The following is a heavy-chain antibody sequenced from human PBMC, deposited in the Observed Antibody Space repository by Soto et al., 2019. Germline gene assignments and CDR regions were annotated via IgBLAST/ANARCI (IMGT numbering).Heavy chain of an antibody. CDR1: GYSFTSYW. J-gene: IGHJ6*02. D-gene: IGHD3-3*01. CDR2: IDPSDSYT. CDR3: ARLHRKVFWCGYYRPYYHYGMDV. V-gene: IGHV5-10-1*01. Sequence: PGESLKISCKGSGYSFTSYWISWVRQMPGKGLEWMGRIDPSDSYTNYSPSFQGHVTISADKSISTAYLQWSSLKASDTAMYYCARLHRKVFWCGYYRPYYHYGMDVWGQGTTVPVPS.